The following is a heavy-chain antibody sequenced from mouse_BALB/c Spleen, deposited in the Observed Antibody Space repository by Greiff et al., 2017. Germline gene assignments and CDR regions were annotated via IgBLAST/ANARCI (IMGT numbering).Heavy chain of an antibody. V-gene: IGHV5-17*02. CDR2: ISSGSSTI. CDR1: GFTFSSFG. CDR3: ARSTMITRAWFAY. D-gene: IGHD2-4*01. J-gene: IGHJ3*01. Sequence: EVKLVESGGGLVQPGGSRKLSCAASGFTFSSFGMHWVRQAPEKGLEWVAYISSGSSTIYYADTVKGRFTISRDNPKNTLFLQMTSLRSEDTAMYYCARSTMITRAWFAYWGQGTLVTVSA.